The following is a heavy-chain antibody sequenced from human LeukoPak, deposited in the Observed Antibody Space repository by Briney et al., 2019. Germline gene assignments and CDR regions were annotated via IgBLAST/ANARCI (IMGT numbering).Heavy chain of an antibody. D-gene: IGHD2-15*01. V-gene: IGHV7-4-1*02. Sequence: ASVKVSCKASGYTFTSYGISWVRQAPGQGLECLGGINTNTGNPTYGQGFTGRFVFSFDTSVSTAYLEISSLKAEDTAIYYCARSRRVVVPSTLNSADDYYYMDVWGKGTTVTVSS. CDR1: GYTFTSYG. CDR3: ARSRRVVVPSTLNSADDYYYMDV. J-gene: IGHJ6*03. CDR2: INTNTGNP.